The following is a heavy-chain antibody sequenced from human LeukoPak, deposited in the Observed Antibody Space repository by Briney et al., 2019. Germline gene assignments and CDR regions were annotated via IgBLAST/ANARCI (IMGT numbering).Heavy chain of an antibody. CDR1: GYTFTVYH. CDR2: INPGGDNT. J-gene: IGHJ3*02. Sequence: ASVKVSCKASGYTFTVYHMHWVRQAPGQGLEWMGLINPGGDNTDYAQNFQGRVTMTRDTSTSTVYMGLSSLRSEDTAVYYCARIRDGYNDAYDIWGQGTMVTVSS. D-gene: IGHD5-24*01. V-gene: IGHV1-46*01. CDR3: ARIRDGYNDAYDI.